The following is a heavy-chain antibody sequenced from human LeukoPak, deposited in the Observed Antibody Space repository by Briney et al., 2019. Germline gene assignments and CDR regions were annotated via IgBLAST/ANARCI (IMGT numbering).Heavy chain of an antibody. D-gene: IGHD1-1*01. V-gene: IGHV3-21*01. CDR3: ARDPLADY. Sequence: GGSLRLSCAASGFTFSSYSMNWVRQAPGKGLEWVSSFSSSSGYIYYADSVKGRFTISRDNAKNSLYLQMNSLRAEDTAVYYCARDPLADYWGQGTLVTVSS. CDR1: GFTFSSYS. CDR2: FSSSSGYI. J-gene: IGHJ4*02.